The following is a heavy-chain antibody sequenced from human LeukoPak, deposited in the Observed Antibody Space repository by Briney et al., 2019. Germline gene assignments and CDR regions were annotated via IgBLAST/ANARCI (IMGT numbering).Heavy chain of an antibody. J-gene: IGHJ5*02. CDR3: ARVFGGPVSRRLDP. Sequence: SETLSLTCTVSGGSISSSSDCWGWIRQAPGKGLEWIGSIYYHENTYYNSSLKSRVTISVDTSKNQFSLRLSSVTAADTAVYYCARVFGGPVSRRLDPWGQGTLVTVSS. CDR2: IYYHENT. V-gene: IGHV4-39*07. CDR1: GGSISSSSDC. D-gene: IGHD4-23*01.